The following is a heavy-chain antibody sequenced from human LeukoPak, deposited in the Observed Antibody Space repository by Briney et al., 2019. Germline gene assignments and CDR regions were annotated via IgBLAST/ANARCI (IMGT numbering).Heavy chain of an antibody. J-gene: IGHJ4*02. CDR3: ATYSPTPRRRLDY. CDR2: IKQDGSEE. Sequence: GGSLRLSGAASGFTFSNYYVTWVGQAPGKGLEWVVRIKQDGSEESYVDSAKGRFTISRDDAQNSVYLQMTSLRAEDTAVYYCATYSPTPRRRLDYWGQGTLVTVSS. V-gene: IGHV3-7*01. D-gene: IGHD2-21*01. CDR1: GFTFSNYY.